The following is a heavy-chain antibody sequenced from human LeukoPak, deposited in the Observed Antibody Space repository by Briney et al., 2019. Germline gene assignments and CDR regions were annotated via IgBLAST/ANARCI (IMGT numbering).Heavy chain of an antibody. D-gene: IGHD2-2*01. CDR3: ARQQYCSSTSCYLYDY. J-gene: IGHJ4*02. CDR1: GGSFSGYY. V-gene: IGHV4-34*01. CDR2: INHSGST. Sequence: PSETLSLTCAVYGGSFSGYYWSWIRQPPGKGLEWIGEINHSGSTNYNPSLKSRVTISVDTSKNQFSLKLSSVTAADTAVYYCARQQYCSSTSCYLYDYWGQGTLVTVSS.